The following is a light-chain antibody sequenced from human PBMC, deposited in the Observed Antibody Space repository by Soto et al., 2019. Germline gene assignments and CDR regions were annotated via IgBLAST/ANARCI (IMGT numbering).Light chain of an antibody. Sequence: QSVLTQPPSASGTHGQRVTISCSGSSSNIGSNSANWYQQLPGTAPKLVMYSTNQRPSGVPDRFSGSKSGTSASLAISDLQSEDEADYYCAAWDDTLNGHVVFGGGTKVTVL. CDR1: SSNIGSNS. CDR3: AAWDDTLNGHVV. CDR2: STN. J-gene: IGLJ2*01. V-gene: IGLV1-44*01.